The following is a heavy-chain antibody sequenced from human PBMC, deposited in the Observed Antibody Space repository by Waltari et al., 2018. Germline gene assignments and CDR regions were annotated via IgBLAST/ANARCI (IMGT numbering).Heavy chain of an antibody. J-gene: IGHJ3*02. D-gene: IGHD3-10*01. CDR1: GVSISSSSNY. CDR3: ARVSMVQGNAFDI. CDR2: IYHSGST. V-gene: IGHV4-39*07. Sequence: QLQLQESGPGLVKPSETLSLTCTFSGVSISSSSNYWGWIRQPPGKGLEWIGSIYHSGSTYYNPSLKSRVTISVDTSKNQFSLKLSSVTAADTAVYYCARVSMVQGNAFDIWGQGTMVTVSS.